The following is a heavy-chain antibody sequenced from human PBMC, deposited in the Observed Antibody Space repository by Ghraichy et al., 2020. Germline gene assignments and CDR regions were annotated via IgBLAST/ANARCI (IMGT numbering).Heavy chain of an antibody. CDR1: GFTFSTYW. J-gene: IGHJ3*02. V-gene: IGHV3-74*01. CDR3: VREGGPYHGAQRGERHAFDI. D-gene: IGHD3-16*01. CDR2: INDDGGST. Sequence: GGSLRLSCAASGFTFSTYWIHWVRQTPGKGLVWVSRINDDGGSTTYADSVKGRFTISRDNSKNTLYLQMNSLRAEDTAVYYCVREGGPYHGAQRGERHAFDIWGQGTMVTVSS.